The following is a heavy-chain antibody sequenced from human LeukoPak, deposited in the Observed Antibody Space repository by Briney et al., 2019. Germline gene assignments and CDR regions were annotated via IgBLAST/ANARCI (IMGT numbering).Heavy chain of an antibody. D-gene: IGHD3-9*01. J-gene: IGHJ4*02. Sequence: SETLSLTCTVSGGSISSYYWSWVRQPPGKGLEWIGYIYYSGSTNYNPSPKSRVTISVDTSKNQFSLKLSSVTAADTAVYYCARGYYDIFFSLHYFDYWGQGTLVTVSS. CDR3: ARGYYDIFFSLHYFDY. CDR1: GGSISSYY. V-gene: IGHV4-59*01. CDR2: IYYSGST.